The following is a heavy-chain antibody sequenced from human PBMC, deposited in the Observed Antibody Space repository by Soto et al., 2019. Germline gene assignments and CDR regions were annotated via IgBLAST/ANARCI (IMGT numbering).Heavy chain of an antibody. Sequence: PSETLSLTCAVSGDSVNTHDWWAWVRQPPGKRPEWIGEISHNDLKNYHPFLKTRLSFSISRDRPSLQFSLSLRSVTATDTAVYFCASRNSSGAIADWGQGKMVTVSS. D-gene: IGHD2-21*01. CDR2: ISHNDLK. V-gene: IGHV4-4*02. CDR3: ASRNSSGAIAD. CDR1: GDSVNTHDW. J-gene: IGHJ4*02.